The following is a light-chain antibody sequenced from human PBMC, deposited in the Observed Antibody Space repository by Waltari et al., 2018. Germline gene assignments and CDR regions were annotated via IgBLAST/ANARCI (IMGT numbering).Light chain of an antibody. CDR1: SSDVGGYNY. CDR3: SSYTSSSTWV. V-gene: IGLV2-14*03. Sequence: QSALTQPASGSGSPGQSITISCTGTSSDVGGYNYVSWYQQHPGKAPKLMVYDVSKRPSGVSNRFSGSKSGNTASLTISGIQAEDESDYYCSSYTSSSTWVFGGGTKLTVL. J-gene: IGLJ3*02. CDR2: DVS.